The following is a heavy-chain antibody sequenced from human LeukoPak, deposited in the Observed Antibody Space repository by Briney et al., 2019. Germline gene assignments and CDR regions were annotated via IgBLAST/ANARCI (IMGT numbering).Heavy chain of an antibody. CDR2: IYHSGST. Sequence: AETLSLICTVCGYFISSGYYWGWIRQPPGKGLEWIGSIYHSGSTFYNASLKSRVTISVDTSKHQFSLKLSSVTAADTAVYYCASHGVAAAATRQDNWFDPWGQGTLVTVSS. CDR3: ASHGVAAAATRQDNWFDP. V-gene: IGHV4-38-2*02. J-gene: IGHJ5*02. D-gene: IGHD6-13*01. CDR1: GYFISSGYY.